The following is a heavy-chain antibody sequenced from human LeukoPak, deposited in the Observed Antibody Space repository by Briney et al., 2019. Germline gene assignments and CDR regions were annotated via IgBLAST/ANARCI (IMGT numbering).Heavy chain of an antibody. CDR3: AITIPFGY. CDR2: ITGSGANT. D-gene: IGHD3-9*01. CDR1: GFTFNTFA. Sequence: GGSVRLSCATSGFTFNTFAMSCVRQAPGKGLEWVATITGSGANTYYADSVKGRFDVSRDNSMDTLYLQMNRLKAEDTALFYCAITIPFGYWGQGTLVTVSS. V-gene: IGHV3-23*01. J-gene: IGHJ4*02.